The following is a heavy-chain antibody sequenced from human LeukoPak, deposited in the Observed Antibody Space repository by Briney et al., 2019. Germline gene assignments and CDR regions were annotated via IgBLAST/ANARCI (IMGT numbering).Heavy chain of an antibody. D-gene: IGHD3-22*01. CDR2: IRYDGSDK. J-gene: IGHJ4*02. V-gene: IGHV3-30*02. CDR1: GFIFSSYG. CDR3: VREGGPYYYDSSGYYGYFDY. Sequence: GGSLRLSCAASGFIFSSYGMHWVRQAPGKGLEWVTFIRYDGSDKYYADSVNGRFTISRDNSKNMVYLQMNSLRAEDTAVYYCVREGGPYYYDSSGYYGYFDYWGQGTLVTVSS.